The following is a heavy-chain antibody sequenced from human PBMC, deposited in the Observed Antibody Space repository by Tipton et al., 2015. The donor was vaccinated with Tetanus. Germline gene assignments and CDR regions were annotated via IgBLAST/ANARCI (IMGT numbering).Heavy chain of an antibody. D-gene: IGHD3-22*01. V-gene: IGHV3-23*01. CDR2: INNRGNA. Sequence: CAASGFTFTRYALSWVRQAPGKGLEGVASINNRGNAYYADSVRGRFSISRDTSKNTLDLQLNRLSDEDTAVYYCAKDHESSGWPCFDHWGQGTLVTVSS. CDR1: GFTFTRYA. CDR3: AKDHESSGWPCFDH. J-gene: IGHJ4*02.